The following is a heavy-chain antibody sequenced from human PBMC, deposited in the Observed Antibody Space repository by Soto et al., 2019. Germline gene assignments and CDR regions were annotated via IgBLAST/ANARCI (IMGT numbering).Heavy chain of an antibody. V-gene: IGHV3-21*06. Sequence: PGGSLRLSCAASGFTFTRYSMDWVRQAPGKGLEWVSSISSTANYIYYGDSMKGRFTISRDNAKNSLYLEMNSLRAEDTAVYYCARESEDLTSNFDYWGQGTLVTVSS. CDR2: ISSTANYI. CDR3: ARESEDLTSNFDY. CDR1: GFTFTRYS. J-gene: IGHJ4*02.